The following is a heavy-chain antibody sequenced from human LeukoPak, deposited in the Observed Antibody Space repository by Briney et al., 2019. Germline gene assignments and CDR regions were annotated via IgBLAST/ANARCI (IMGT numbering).Heavy chain of an antibody. CDR2: INGNGGKT. V-gene: IGHV3-20*04. J-gene: IGHJ6*03. CDR3: ARSLGDLGYMDV. D-gene: IGHD4-17*01. CDR1: GFDFDDYG. Sequence: GGSLRLSCVASGFDFDDYGMSWVRQAPGKGLEWVSGINGNGGKTGYIDSVKGRFTITRDNAKNFLYLQMNSLRAEDTALYYCARSLGDLGYMDVWGKGTTVTVSS.